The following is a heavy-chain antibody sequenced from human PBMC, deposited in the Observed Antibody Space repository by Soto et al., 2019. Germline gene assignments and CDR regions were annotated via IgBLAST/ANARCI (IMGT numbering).Heavy chain of an antibody. CDR2: INGDGSSA. D-gene: IGHD7-27*01. Sequence: EVQLVESGGGLVQPGGSLRLSCAASGFTFGNFWMHWVRQTPGEGLVWVSRINGDGSSATYADFVKGRFIISRDKAKNTVYLQMNGLRAEDTGVYYCAKDFKLGQVSYFAMDVWGQGTPVTVSS. CDR3: AKDFKLGQVSYFAMDV. V-gene: IGHV3-74*03. CDR1: GFTFGNFW. J-gene: IGHJ6*02.